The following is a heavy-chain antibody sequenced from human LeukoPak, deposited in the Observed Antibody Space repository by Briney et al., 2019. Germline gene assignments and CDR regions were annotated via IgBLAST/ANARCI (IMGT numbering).Heavy chain of an antibody. J-gene: IGHJ4*02. Sequence: GGSLRLSCAASGFTFSSYAMSWVRQAPGKGLEWVSVISGSGGSTYYADSVKGRFTISRDNPKNTLYLQMNSLRAEDTAVYYCATRGDKYYCDYWGQGTLVTVSS. CDR2: ISGSGGST. CDR1: GFTFSSYA. D-gene: IGHD3-10*01. CDR3: ATRGDKYYCDY. V-gene: IGHV3-23*01.